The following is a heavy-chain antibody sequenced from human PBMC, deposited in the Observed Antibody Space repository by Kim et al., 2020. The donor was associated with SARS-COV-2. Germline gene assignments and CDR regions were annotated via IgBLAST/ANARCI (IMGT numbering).Heavy chain of an antibody. D-gene: IGHD1-7*01. J-gene: IGHJ5*02. Sequence: YADAVKGRITISRDNYKYTLYLQKNSLRAEDTAVYCCASDSFAAITASTSWGQGTLVTVSS. V-gene: IGHV3-66*01. CDR3: ASDSFAAITASTS.